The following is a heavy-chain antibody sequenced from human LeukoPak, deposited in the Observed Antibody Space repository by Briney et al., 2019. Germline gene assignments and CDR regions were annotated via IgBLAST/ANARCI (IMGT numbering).Heavy chain of an antibody. J-gene: IGHJ4*02. Sequence: PGGSLRLSCAASGFTFSSYGMHWVRQAPGKGLEWVAFIRYDGSNKYYADSVKGRFTISRDNSKNTLYLQMNRLRAEDTAVYYCAKRGDTAIVTDYWGQGTLVTVSS. D-gene: IGHD5-18*01. CDR1: GFTFSSYG. CDR2: IRYDGSNK. CDR3: AKRGDTAIVTDY. V-gene: IGHV3-30*02.